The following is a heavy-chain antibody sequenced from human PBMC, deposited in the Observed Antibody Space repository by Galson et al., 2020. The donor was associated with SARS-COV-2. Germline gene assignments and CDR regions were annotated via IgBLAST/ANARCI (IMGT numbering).Heavy chain of an antibody. CDR2: IDRAGDT. CDR3: VRAGRYGSGTHSYYGMDV. Sequence: GESLKISCAGSGFTFSTYDMHWVRQPKGKGLEWVSVIDRAGDTYYSDSVRGRFNISRDNAKDSLYLQMNSLRVGDTAVYYCVRAGRYGSGTHSYYGMDVWGQGTTVTVSS. CDR1: GFTFSTYD. V-gene: IGHV3-13*01. D-gene: IGHD3-10*01. J-gene: IGHJ6*02.